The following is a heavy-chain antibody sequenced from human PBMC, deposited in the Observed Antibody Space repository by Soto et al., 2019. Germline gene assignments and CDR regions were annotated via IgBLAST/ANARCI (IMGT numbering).Heavy chain of an antibody. CDR3: AHSALQAARARLSSFAY. D-gene: IGHD6-6*01. CDR2: VYWDDDK. V-gene: IGHV2-5*02. Sequence: QITLKESGPTLVKPTQTLTLTCTFSGFSLSTSSVRVGWIRQPPGKALEWLALVYWDDDKRYSPSLKNRLTITKDTSKNQVVLTMTNMDPVDTATYYCAHSALQAARARLSSFAYWGQGTLVTVSS. CDR1: GFSLSTSSVR. J-gene: IGHJ4*02.